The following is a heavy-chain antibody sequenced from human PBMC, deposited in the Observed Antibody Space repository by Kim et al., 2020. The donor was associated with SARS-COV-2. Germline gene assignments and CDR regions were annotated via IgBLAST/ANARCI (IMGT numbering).Heavy chain of an antibody. CDR1: GGSISSSSYY. Sequence: SETLSLTCTVSGGSISSSSYYWGWIRQPPGKGLEWIGSIYYSGSTYYNPSLKSRVTISVDTSKNQFSLKLSSVTAADTAVYYCASSRGDYYGSGSYMVPRVRGGMDVWGQGTTVTVSS. CDR2: IYYSGST. J-gene: IGHJ6*02. D-gene: IGHD3-10*01. V-gene: IGHV4-39*01. CDR3: ASSRGDYYGSGSYMVPRVRGGMDV.